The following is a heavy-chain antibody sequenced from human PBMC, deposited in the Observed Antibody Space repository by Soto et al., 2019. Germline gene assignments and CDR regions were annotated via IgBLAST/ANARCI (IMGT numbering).Heavy chain of an antibody. D-gene: IGHD5-18*01. CDR3: ARDQSPYTSVYYYCYGMDV. V-gene: IGHV3-30*04. J-gene: IGHJ6*02. CDR2: ICYNGSNK. Sequence: GGSLRLSCAAYGLSFSSYAMSWVRQAPGKGLEWVSVICYNGSNKYYADSVKGRFTISRDNSKNTLYLQMNSLRAEDTAVYYCARDQSPYTSVYYYCYGMDVWGQGTTVTVSS. CDR1: GLSFSSYA.